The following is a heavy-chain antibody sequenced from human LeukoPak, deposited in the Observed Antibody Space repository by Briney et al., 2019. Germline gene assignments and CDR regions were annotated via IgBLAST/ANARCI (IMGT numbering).Heavy chain of an antibody. CDR2: ISYDGSNK. CDR1: GFTFSSYG. D-gene: IGHD3-22*01. V-gene: IGHV3-30*18. Sequence: GGSLRLSCAASGFTFSSYGMHWVRQAPGKGLEWVAVISYDGSNKYYADSVKGRFTISRDNSKNTLYLQMNSLRAEDTAVYYCAKDGTAYDSSGYYFDYWGQGTLVTVSS. CDR3: AKDGTAYDSSGYYFDY. J-gene: IGHJ4*02.